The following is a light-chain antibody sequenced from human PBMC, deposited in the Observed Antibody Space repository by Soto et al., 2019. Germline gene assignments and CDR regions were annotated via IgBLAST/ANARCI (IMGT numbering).Light chain of an antibody. CDR1: QTISSW. CDR2: DAS. J-gene: IGKJ4*01. V-gene: IGKV1-33*01. Sequence: DIQMTQSPSTLSGSVGDRVTITCRASQTISSWLAWYQQKPGKAPKLLIYDASTLETGVPSRFSGRGSGTDFTFTISSLQPEDVATYYCQHYDNLPPTFGGGTKVDIK. CDR3: QHYDNLPPT.